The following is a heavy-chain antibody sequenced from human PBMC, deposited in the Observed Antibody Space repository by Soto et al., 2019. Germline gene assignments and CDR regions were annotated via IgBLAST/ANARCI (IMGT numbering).Heavy chain of an antibody. CDR1: GYTFTSYY. CDR2: INPSGGST. J-gene: IGHJ3*02. V-gene: IGHV1-46*03. CDR3: ARGSSIAALALDAFDI. Sequence: GASVKVSCKASGYTFTSYYMHWVRQAPGQGLEWMGIINPSGGSTSYAQKFQGRVTMTRDTSTSTVYMELSSLRSEDTAVYYCARGSSIAALALDAFDIWGQGTMVTVSS. D-gene: IGHD6-6*01.